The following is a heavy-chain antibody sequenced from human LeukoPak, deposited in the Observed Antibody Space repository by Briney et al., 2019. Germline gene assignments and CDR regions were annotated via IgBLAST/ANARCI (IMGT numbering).Heavy chain of an antibody. D-gene: IGHD6-19*01. CDR2: INHSGST. CDR1: GESFSGSY. CDR3: ARGGPYSSGLSVYYYYGMDV. Sequence: SETLSLTCAVYGESFSGSYWSWIRHPPRKGLEWIAEINHSGSTNYNTSLKRRVTLSVDTSKYLFSLELSSVTAADTAVYYCARGGPYSSGLSVYYYYGMDVWGKGTTVTVYS. J-gene: IGHJ6*04. V-gene: IGHV4-34*01.